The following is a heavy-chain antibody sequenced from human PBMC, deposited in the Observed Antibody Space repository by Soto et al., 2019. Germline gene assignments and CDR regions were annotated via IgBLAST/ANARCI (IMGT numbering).Heavy chain of an antibody. D-gene: IGHD3-3*01. CDR1: GFTFSSYA. CDR2: ISGSGGST. J-gene: IGHJ4*02. Sequence: GGSLRLSCAASGFTFSSYAMSWVRQAPGKGLEWVSAISGSGGSTYYADSVKGRFTISRDNSKNTLYLQMNSLRAEDTAVYYCAKVPYDFWSGSQVIHYFDYWGQGTLVTVSS. V-gene: IGHV3-23*01. CDR3: AKVPYDFWSGSQVIHYFDY.